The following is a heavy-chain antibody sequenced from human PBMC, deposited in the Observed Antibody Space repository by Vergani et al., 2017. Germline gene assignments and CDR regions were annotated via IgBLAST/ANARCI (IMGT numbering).Heavy chain of an antibody. V-gene: IGHV3-23*04. CDR3: AKSRVYRTDAFDI. D-gene: IGHD1-14*01. CDR1: GFTFSNYA. J-gene: IGHJ3*02. CDR2: ISESGYST. Sequence: EVQLVESGGGLVKPGGSLRLSCAASGFTFSNYAFSWVRQAPGKGLEWVSVISESGYSTYYADSVKGRFTISRDNSKNTLYLQMDSLRAEDTAVYYCAKSRVYRTDAFDIWGQGAMVTVSS.